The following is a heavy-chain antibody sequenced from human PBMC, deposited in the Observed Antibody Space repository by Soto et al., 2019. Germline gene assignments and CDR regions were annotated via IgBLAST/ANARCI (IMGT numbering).Heavy chain of an antibody. CDR2: IYYSGST. CDR1: GGSISSYY. V-gene: IGHV4-59*01. D-gene: IGHD6-6*01. CDR3: ARSAGIAARDYYYYGMDV. Sequence: SETLSLTCTVSGGSISSYYWSWIRQPPGKGLEWIGYIYYSGSTNYNPSLKSRVTISVDTSKNQFSLKLSSVTAADTAVYYCARSAGIAARDYYYYGMDVWGQGTTVTVSS. J-gene: IGHJ6*02.